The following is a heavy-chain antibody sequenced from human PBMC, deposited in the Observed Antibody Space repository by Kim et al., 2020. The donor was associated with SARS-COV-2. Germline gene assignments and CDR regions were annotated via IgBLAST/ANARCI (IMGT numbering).Heavy chain of an antibody. CDR3: ARCITMIRGVAVSGMDV. Sequence: GGSLRLSCAASGFTFRNYAMTWVRQAPGRGLEWVSSITASGGSTYSADSVKGRFTISRDNSKNTMYVQMSSLRADDTAVYYCARCITMIRGVAVSGMDV. CDR2: ITASGGST. CDR1: GFTFRNYA. V-gene: IGHV3-23*01. D-gene: IGHD3-10*01. J-gene: IGHJ6*01.